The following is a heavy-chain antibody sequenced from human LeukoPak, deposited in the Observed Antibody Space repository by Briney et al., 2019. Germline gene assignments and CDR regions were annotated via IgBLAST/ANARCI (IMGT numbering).Heavy chain of an antibody. V-gene: IGHV4-30-4*01. D-gene: IGHD3-22*01. CDR3: ARDFRDGSGQGYYYYGMDV. Sequence: SETLSLTCSVSGGSISSYYWSWIRQPPGKGLEWIGYIYYSGSTYYNPSLKSRVTIPVDTSKNQFSLKLSSVTAADTAVYYCARDFRDGSGQGYYYYGMDVWGQGTTVTVSS. CDR1: GGSISSYY. CDR2: IYYSGST. J-gene: IGHJ6*02.